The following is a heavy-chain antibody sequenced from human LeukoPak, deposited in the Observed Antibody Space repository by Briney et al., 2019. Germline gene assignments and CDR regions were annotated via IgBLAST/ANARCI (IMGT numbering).Heavy chain of an antibody. CDR3: TKDYYAFDI. CDR2: IYSDYNT. D-gene: IGHD1-26*01. V-gene: IGHV3-66*01. J-gene: IGHJ3*02. Sequence: GGSLRLSCAASGFSVNDNYMSWVRQAPGKGLEWVSLIYSDYNTYYRDSVKGRFTISRDNSKNTLYLQMNRLGAEDTAMYYCTKDYYAFDIWGQGTMVTVSS. CDR1: GFSVNDNY.